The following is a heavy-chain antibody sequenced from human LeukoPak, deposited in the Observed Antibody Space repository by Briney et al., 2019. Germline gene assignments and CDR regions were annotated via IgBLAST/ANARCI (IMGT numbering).Heavy chain of an antibody. CDR2: IYYSGST. J-gene: IGHJ6*03. Sequence: SETLSLTCTVSGGSISSYYWSWIRQPPGKGLEWIGYIYYSGSTNYTPSLKSRVTISVDASKNQFSLKLSSVTAADTAVYYRARDSAETHNYYYYMDVWGKGTTVTVSS. V-gene: IGHV4-59*01. CDR3: ARDSAETHNYYYYMDV. CDR1: GGSISSYY. D-gene: IGHD1-14*01.